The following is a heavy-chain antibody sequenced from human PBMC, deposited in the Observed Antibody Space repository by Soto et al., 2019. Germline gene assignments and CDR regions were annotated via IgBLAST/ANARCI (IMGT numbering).Heavy chain of an antibody. D-gene: IGHD6-19*01. Sequence: GESLKISCKGSGYSFTSYWISWVRQMPGKGLEWMGRIDPSDSYTNYSPSFQGHVTISADKSISTAYLQWGSLKDSDTAMYYCAIIAVAGTDYYYGMDVWGQGTTVTVS. CDR1: GYSFTSYW. V-gene: IGHV5-10-1*01. J-gene: IGHJ6*02. CDR2: IDPSDSYT. CDR3: AIIAVAGTDYYYGMDV.